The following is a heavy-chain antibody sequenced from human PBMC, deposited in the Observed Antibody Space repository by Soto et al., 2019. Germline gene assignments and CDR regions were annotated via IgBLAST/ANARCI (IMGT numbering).Heavy chain of an antibody. CDR3: ARDYGDYVSPTDAFDI. J-gene: IGHJ3*02. V-gene: IGHV3-33*01. Sequence: QVQLVESGGGVVQPGRSLRLSCAASGFTFSSYGMPWVRQAPGKGLEWVAVIWYDGSNKYYADSVKGRFTISRDNSKNTLYLQMNSLRAEDTAVYYCARDYGDYVSPTDAFDIWGQGTMVTVSS. D-gene: IGHD4-17*01. CDR2: IWYDGSNK. CDR1: GFTFSSYG.